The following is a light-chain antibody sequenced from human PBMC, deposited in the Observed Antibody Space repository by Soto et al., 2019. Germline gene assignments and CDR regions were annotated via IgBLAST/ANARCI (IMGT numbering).Light chain of an antibody. CDR2: GAS. Sequence: EIVMTQSPATLSVSPGERATLSCRASQSVSSNLAWYQQKPGQAPRLLIYGASTRATGIPARFSSSGSGTEFTHPISSLQSEDFAVYYCQPYNNWPPMYTFGQGTKLEIK. CDR1: QSVSSN. CDR3: QPYNNWPPMYT. V-gene: IGKV3-15*01. J-gene: IGKJ2*01.